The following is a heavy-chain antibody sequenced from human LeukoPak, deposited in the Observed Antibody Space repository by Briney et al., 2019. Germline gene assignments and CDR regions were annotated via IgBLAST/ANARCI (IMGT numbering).Heavy chain of an antibody. CDR1: GFTFSSYA. Sequence: PGGSLRLSCAASGFTFSSYAMNWVRQAPGKGLEWVSAISGSGGSTYYADSVKGRFTISRDNSKNTLYLQMNSLRAEDTAVYYCAKGLVGDYVPYYFDYWGQGTLVTVSS. CDR2: ISGSGGST. D-gene: IGHD4-17*01. CDR3: AKGLVGDYVPYYFDY. J-gene: IGHJ4*02. V-gene: IGHV3-23*01.